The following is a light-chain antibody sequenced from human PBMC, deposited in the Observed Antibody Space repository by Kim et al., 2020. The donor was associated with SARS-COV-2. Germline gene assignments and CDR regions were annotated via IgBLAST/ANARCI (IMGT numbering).Light chain of an antibody. CDR1: SSDVGAYKY. CDR3: TSYTSSSTYV. J-gene: IGLJ1*01. V-gene: IGLV2-14*03. Sequence: GQSITISCAGTSSDVGAYKYVSWYQQHPGKAPKLLIYDVSDRPSGVSNRFSGSKSGNTASLTISGLQAEDEADYYCTSYTSSSTYVFGTGTKVTGL. CDR2: DVS.